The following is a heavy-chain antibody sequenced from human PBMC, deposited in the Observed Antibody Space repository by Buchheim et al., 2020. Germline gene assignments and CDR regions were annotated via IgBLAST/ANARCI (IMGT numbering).Heavy chain of an antibody. V-gene: IGHV1-46*01. CDR3: AREERMVYATSLQYYYYGMDV. D-gene: IGHD2-8*01. CDR2: INPSGGST. Sequence: QVQLVQSGAEVKKPGASVKVSCKASGYTFTSYYMHWVRQAPGQGLEWMGIINPSGGSTSYAQKFQGRVTMTRDTSTSPVYMELSSLRSEDTAVYYCAREERMVYATSLQYYYYGMDVWGQGTT. J-gene: IGHJ6*02. CDR1: GYTFTSYY.